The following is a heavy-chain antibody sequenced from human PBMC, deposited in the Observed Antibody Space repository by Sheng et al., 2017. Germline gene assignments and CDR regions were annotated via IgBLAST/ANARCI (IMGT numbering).Heavy chain of an antibody. CDR1: GGTFSSYA. J-gene: IGHJ3*02. V-gene: IGHV1-69*05. Sequence: QVQLVQSGAEVKKPGSSVKVSCKASGGTFSSYAISWVRQAPGQGLEWMGGIIPIFGTANYAQKFQGRVTITTDESTSTAYMELSSLRSEDTAVYYCASGRDYYGSGSYPPAAFDIWGQGTMVTVSS. CDR3: ASGRDYYGSGSYPPAAFDI. CDR2: IIPIFGTA. D-gene: IGHD3-10*01.